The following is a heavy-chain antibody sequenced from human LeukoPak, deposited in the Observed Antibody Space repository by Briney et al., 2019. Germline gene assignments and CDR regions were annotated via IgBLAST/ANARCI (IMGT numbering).Heavy chain of an antibody. V-gene: IGHV4-39*02. J-gene: IGHJ4*02. CDR1: GASISGSNYY. D-gene: IGHD5-18*01. CDR3: ARDVGTALVTGDY. Sequence: SETLSLTCAVSGASISGSNYYWGWIRQPPGKGLEWIGNIYSSGSTYYNASLQSRVTISIDTSKNQFSLRLNSVTAADTAMYYCARDVGTALVTGDYWGQGTLVTVSS. CDR2: IYSSGST.